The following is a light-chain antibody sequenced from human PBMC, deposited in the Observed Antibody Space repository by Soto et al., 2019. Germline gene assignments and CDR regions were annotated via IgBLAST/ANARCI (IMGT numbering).Light chain of an antibody. V-gene: IGLV2-14*01. Sequence: QSVLTQPASVSGSPGQSITISCTGTSSDVGGYDYVSWYQQHPGKAPKLMISEVSNRPSGVSNRFSGSKSGNTASLTISGLQAEDEADYYCSSYTGSSTLVFGTGTKVTVL. CDR1: SSDVGGYDY. CDR2: EVS. J-gene: IGLJ1*01. CDR3: SSYTGSSTLV.